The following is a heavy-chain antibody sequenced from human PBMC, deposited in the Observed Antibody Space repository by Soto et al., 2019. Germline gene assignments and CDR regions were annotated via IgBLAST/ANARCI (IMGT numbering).Heavy chain of an antibody. D-gene: IGHD6-13*01. Sequence: ASVKVSCKASGYTFTGYYMHWVRQAPGQGLEWMGGINPNSGGTNYAQKFQGWVTMTRDTSISTAYMELSRLRSDDTAVYYCARGLPLGAAAGLDYWGQGTLVTVSS. CDR1: GYTFTGYY. V-gene: IGHV1-2*04. J-gene: IGHJ4*02. CDR3: ARGLPLGAAAGLDY. CDR2: INPNSGGT.